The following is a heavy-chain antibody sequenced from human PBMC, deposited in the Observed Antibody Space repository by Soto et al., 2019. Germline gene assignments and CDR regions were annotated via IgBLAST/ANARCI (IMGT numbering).Heavy chain of an antibody. CDR1: GGTFNTYG. Sequence: QVQLVQSGAAVKKPGSSVKVSCKTFGGTFNTYGISWVRQAPGQGLEWIGGIIPIFGTTNYAQKFQGRVTITADASTRTAYMEMSSLRSEDTAIYYCARVRRDSSGYCCYFYGMDVWGRGATVTVSS. CDR3: ARVRRDSSGYCCYFYGMDV. CDR2: IIPIFGTT. V-gene: IGHV1-69*01. D-gene: IGHD3-22*01. J-gene: IGHJ6*02.